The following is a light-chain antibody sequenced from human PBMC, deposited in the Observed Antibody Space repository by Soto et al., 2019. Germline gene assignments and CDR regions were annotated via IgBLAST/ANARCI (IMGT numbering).Light chain of an antibody. Sequence: QSALTQPASVSGSPGQSITISCTETSSDVGGYNYVSWYQQHPGKAPNLIIFDVSNRPSGVSNRFSGSKSGNSASLTISGLQAEDEADYYCSSYTGSNTPVVFGGGTKVTVL. V-gene: IGLV2-14*01. CDR2: DVS. CDR3: SSYTGSNTPVV. CDR1: SSDVGGYNY. J-gene: IGLJ2*01.